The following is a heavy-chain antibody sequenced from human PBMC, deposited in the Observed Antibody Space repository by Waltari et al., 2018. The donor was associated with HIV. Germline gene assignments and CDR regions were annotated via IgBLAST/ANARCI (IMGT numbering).Heavy chain of an antibody. CDR1: GFTFSDYA. D-gene: IGHD4-17*01. CDR3: ANDGRRRWYGDTGWLDA. CDR2: VWYDGTNQ. J-gene: IGHJ5*02. Sequence: QVYLLESGGGVVQPGRSLRLSCVTSGFTFSDYAFHWVRQAPGRGVGWLAGVWYDGTNQYYGKAVRVRFSVTGDDAAYNVHRQMGSLGVEDTGMDFCANDGRRRWYGDTGWLDAWGRGSQVTVAS. V-gene: IGHV3-30*15.